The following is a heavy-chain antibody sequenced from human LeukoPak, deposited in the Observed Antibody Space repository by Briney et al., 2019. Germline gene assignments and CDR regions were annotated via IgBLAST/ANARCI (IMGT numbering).Heavy chain of an antibody. CDR3: ARGYGGNSGLDY. V-gene: IGHV1-69*13. CDR1: GGTFSSYA. Sequence: SVKVSCKASGGTFSSYAISWERQATGQGLEWMGGIIPIFGTANYAQKFQRRVTITADESTSTAYMELSSMRSEDPAVYYCARGYGGNSGLDYWGQGTLVTVSS. CDR2: IIPIFGTA. J-gene: IGHJ4*02. D-gene: IGHD4-23*01.